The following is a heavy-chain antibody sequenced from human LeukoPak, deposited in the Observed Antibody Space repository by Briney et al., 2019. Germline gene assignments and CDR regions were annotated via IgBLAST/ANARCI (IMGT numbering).Heavy chain of an antibody. D-gene: IGHD3-16*01. V-gene: IGHV3-15*01. CDR3: ALGGDYFDY. CDR2: IKSKTDGGTT. CDR1: GFTFSSAW. Sequence: GGSLRLSCAASGFTFSSAWMSWVRQAPGKGLEWVGRIKSKTDGGTTDYTAPVKGRFTISRDDSKNTLYLRMNSLKTEDTAVYYCALGGDYFDYWGQGTLVTVSS. J-gene: IGHJ4*02.